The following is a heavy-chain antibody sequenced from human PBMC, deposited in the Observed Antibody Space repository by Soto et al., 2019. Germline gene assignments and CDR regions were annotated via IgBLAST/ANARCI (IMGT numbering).Heavy chain of an antibody. J-gene: IGHJ4*02. CDR2: IRNKGNSYAT. Sequence: EVQLVESGGGLVQPGESLQLSCAASGLTFSASAMHWVRQASGKGLEWVARIRNKGNSYATAYAASVEGRFTVSRDDSKNMAYLQMNTLKTEDTAVYYCIQAVDTAGLYFDYWGQGMLVTVSS. CDR3: IQAVDTAGLYFDY. D-gene: IGHD5-18*01. V-gene: IGHV3-73*02. CDR1: GLTFSASA.